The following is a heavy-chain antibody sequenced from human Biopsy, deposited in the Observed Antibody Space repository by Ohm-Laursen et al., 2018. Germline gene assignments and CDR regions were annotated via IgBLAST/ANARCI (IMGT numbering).Heavy chain of an antibody. D-gene: IGHD2-21*02. CDR2: IYYSGST. J-gene: IGHJ4*02. CDR3: ARDDAVTVIRGLYY. CDR1: GGSISSDY. V-gene: IGHV4-59*01. Sequence: GTLSLTCIVSGGSISSDYWSWIRQTPGQGLGRIGYIYYSGSTNYNPSLKRRVTISVDTSKNQFSLRLNSVSAADTAVYYCARDDAVTVIRGLYYWGQGALVTVSS.